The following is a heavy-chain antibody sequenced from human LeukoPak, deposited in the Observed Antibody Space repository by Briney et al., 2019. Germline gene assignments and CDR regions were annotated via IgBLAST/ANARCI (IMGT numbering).Heavy chain of an antibody. V-gene: IGHV3-53*01. Sequence: GGSLRLSCAASGFTVSSNYMSWVRQAPGKGLEWVSVIYSGGSTYYADSVKGRFTISRDNSKNTLYLQMNSLRAEDTAVYYCTREWITFGGVIVPFDPWGQGTLVTVSS. CDR1: GFTVSSNY. CDR2: IYSGGST. J-gene: IGHJ5*02. D-gene: IGHD3-16*02. CDR3: TREWITFGGVIVPFDP.